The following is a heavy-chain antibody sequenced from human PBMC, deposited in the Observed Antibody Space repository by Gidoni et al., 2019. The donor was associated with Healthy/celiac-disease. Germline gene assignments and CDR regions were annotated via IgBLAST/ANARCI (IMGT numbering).Heavy chain of an antibody. D-gene: IGHD5-12*01. CDR1: GYSFTSYW. V-gene: IGHV5-51*01. CDR2: IYPGDSDT. CDR3: ARLGGYEGEGSYYYYYYMDV. Sequence: EVQLVPSGAEVKKPGESLKISCKGSGYSFTSYWIGWVRQRPGKGLEWMGIIYPGDSDTRYSPSFQGQVTISADKSISTAYLQWSSLKASDTAMYYCARLGGYEGEGSYYYYYYMDVWGKGTTVTVSS. J-gene: IGHJ6*03.